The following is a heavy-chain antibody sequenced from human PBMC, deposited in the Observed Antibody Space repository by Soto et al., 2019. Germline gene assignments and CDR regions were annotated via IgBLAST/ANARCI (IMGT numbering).Heavy chain of an antibody. D-gene: IGHD1-20*01. CDR1: GDSISNLDYF. CDR2: IYKSATT. CDR3: ARGRYCITGTCFPKWFYS. Sequence: SETLSLTCSVSGDSISNLDYFWAWIRQPPGQALEYIGYIYKSATTYYNPSFESRVAISVDTSKSQFSLNVTSVTAADTAVYFCARGRYCITGTCFPKWFYSWGQGARVTVSS. J-gene: IGHJ5*01. V-gene: IGHV4-30-4*01.